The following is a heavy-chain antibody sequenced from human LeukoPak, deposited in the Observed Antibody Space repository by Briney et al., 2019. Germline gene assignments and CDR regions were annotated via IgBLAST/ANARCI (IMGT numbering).Heavy chain of an antibody. CDR2: MNPNSGNT. V-gene: IGHV1-8*01. D-gene: IGHD3-16*02. J-gene: IGHJ5*02. CDR1: GYTFTSYD. CDR3: ARSRAKVWGSYRYNTGSNWFDP. Sequence: GASVKVSCKASGYTFTSYDINWVRQATGQGLEWMGWMNPNSGNTGYAQKFQGRVTMTRNTSISTAYMELSSLRSEDTAVYYCARSRAKVWGSYRYNTGSNWFDPWGQGTLVTVSS.